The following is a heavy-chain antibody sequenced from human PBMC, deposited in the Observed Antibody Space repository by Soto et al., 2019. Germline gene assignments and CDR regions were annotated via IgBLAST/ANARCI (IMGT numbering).Heavy chain of an antibody. V-gene: IGHV1-18*01. J-gene: IGHJ4*02. CDR2: ISAYNGNT. CDR1: GYTFTSYG. Sequence: ASVKVSCKASGYTFTSYGISWVRQAPGQGLEWMGWISAYNGNTNYAQKLQGRVTMTTDTSTSTAYMELRSLRSDDTAVYYCARDPRSSSSGYYYVYWGQGTLVTVSS. D-gene: IGHD3-22*01. CDR3: ARDPRSSSSGYYYVY.